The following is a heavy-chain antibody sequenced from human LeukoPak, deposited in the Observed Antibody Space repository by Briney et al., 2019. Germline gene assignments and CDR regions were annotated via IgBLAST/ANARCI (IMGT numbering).Heavy chain of an antibody. CDR1: GGSISSTGHY. J-gene: IGHJ6*02. CDR2: MFYGENT. D-gene: IGHD2/OR15-2a*01. Sequence: SETLSLTCTVSGGSISSTGHYWAWIRQPPGRGLEWIGSMFYGENTHYNPSLARRVTISAVTSRNQFSLKLSSLTAADAAVYFCGRLGSNSCEYYPGLDVWGQGTTVTVSS. V-gene: IGHV4-39*01. CDR3: GRLGSNSCEYYPGLDV.